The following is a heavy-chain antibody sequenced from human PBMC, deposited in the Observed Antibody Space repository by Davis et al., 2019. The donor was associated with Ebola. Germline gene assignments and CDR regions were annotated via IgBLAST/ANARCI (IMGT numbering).Heavy chain of an antibody. Sequence: MPSETLSLTCAVYGGSFSGYYWSWIRQPPGKGLEWIGEINDSGSTNYNPSLKSRVTISVDTSKNQFSLKVNSVTAADTAMYFCARGGAQTYHYGSGSYSFVYYFDYWGQGTLVTVSS. V-gene: IGHV4-34*01. CDR2: INDSGST. J-gene: IGHJ4*02. CDR3: ARGGAQTYHYGSGSYSFVYYFDY. CDR1: GGSFSGYY. D-gene: IGHD3-10*01.